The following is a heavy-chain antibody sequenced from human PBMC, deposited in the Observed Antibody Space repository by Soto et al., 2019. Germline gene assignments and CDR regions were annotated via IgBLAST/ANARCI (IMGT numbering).Heavy chain of an antibody. CDR1: GYSFTSYW. V-gene: IGHV5-51*01. CDR3: ARTEAVAGNQNWLDP. J-gene: IGHJ5*02. Sequence: GESLKISCKGSGYSFTSYWISWVRQMPGKALEWMGTIYPRDSNTRYSPSFQGQVTFSVDKSITTAYLQWSSLKASDTAMYYCARTEAVAGNQNWLDPWGQGTLVTVSS. D-gene: IGHD6-19*01. CDR2: IYPRDSNT.